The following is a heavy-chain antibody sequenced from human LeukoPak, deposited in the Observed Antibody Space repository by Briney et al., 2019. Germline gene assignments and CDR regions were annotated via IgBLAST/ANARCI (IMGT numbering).Heavy chain of an antibody. J-gene: IGHJ4*02. Sequence: ASVKVSCKASGFPFSDFYIHWVRQAPGQGLEWMGWINPNSSDTKYTQRFQGRVTMTRDTSISTAHMEMTSLRYDDTAVYYCARDDIVGSVDFDYWGQGTLVTVSS. CDR1: GFPFSDFY. D-gene: IGHD1-26*01. CDR3: ARDDIVGSVDFDY. V-gene: IGHV1-2*02. CDR2: INPNSSDT.